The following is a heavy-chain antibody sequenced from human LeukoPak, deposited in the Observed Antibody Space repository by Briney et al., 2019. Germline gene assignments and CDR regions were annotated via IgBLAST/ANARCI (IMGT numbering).Heavy chain of an antibody. J-gene: IGHJ6*03. CDR2: INPSGGST. V-gene: IGHV1-46*01. CDR1: GYTFTSYY. CDR3: AAGLQSRVRPRDHYYMDV. Sequence: ASVKVSCKASGYTFTSYYMHWGRQAPGPGLEWMGIINPSGGSTRYAQKFQGRVTMTRDMSTSTVYMELSSLRSEATAVYYCAAGLQSRVRPRDHYYMDVWGKGTTVTVSS. D-gene: IGHD3-10*01.